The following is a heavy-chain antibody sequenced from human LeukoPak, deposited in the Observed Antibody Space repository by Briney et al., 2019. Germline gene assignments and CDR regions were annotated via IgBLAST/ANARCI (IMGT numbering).Heavy chain of an antibody. V-gene: IGHV3-23*01. J-gene: IGHJ4*02. D-gene: IGHD1-26*01. Sequence: GRSLRLSCAASGFTFSSYWMSWVRQAPGKGLEWVSAISGSGGSTYYADSVKGRFTISRDNSKNTLYLQMNSLRAEDTAVYYCAKGDTTWELPHDYWGQGTLVTVSS. CDR3: AKGDTTWELPHDY. CDR2: ISGSGGST. CDR1: GFTFSSYW.